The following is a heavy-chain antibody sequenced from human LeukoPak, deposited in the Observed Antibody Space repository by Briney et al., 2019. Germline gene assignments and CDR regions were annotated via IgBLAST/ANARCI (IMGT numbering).Heavy chain of an antibody. CDR1: GGSFSGYY. D-gene: IGHD6-6*01. Sequence: SETLSLTCAVYGGSFSGYYWSWIRQPPGKGLEWIGEINHSGSTNYNPSLKSRVTISVDTSKNQFSLKLSSVTAADTAVYYCARGRNRGSSSSPLGYWGQGTLVTVSS. V-gene: IGHV4-34*01. CDR2: INHSGST. CDR3: ARGRNRGSSSSPLGY. J-gene: IGHJ4*02.